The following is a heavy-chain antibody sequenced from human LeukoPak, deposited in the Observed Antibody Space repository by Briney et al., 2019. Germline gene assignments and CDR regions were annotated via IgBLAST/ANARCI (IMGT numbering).Heavy chain of an antibody. CDR1: GFTFRSYT. CDR3: ARAGCSSTSCYDWFDP. Sequence: GGSLRLSCTASGFTFRSYTMNWVRQAPGKGLEWVSAISKSSTYIKYADSVKGRFTVSRDNAKNSLFLQMNSLRVEDTAVYYCARAGCSSTSCYDWFDPWGQGTLVTVSS. D-gene: IGHD2-2*01. CDR2: ISKSSTYI. V-gene: IGHV3-21*01. J-gene: IGHJ5*02.